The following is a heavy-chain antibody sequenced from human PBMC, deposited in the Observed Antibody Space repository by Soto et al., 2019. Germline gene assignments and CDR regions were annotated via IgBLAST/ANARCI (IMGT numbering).Heavy chain of an antibody. CDR1: GYTFTTYG. CDR2: INAGNGNT. CDR3: AKDQHSSGLFALDY. D-gene: IGHD6-19*01. J-gene: IGHJ4*02. V-gene: IGHV1-3*01. Sequence: QVPLVQSGAEVRKPGASVKVSCKASGYTFTTYGIHWVRQAPGQRLELMGWINAGNGNTKYSQKFQGRVTITSDTSASTSYMELRGLRSEDTAVYYCAKDQHSSGLFALDYWGQGTLLTVS.